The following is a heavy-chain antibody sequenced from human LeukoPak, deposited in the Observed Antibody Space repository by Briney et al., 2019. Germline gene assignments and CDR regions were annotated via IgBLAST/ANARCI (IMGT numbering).Heavy chain of an antibody. Sequence: SVKVSCKASGGTFISYAISWVGQAPGQGVEWMGGIIPIFSTANYAQKFQGSVTITAHESTSTAYMELSSLRSEDTAVYSCARLIAAANWNDWDYWGQGTLVTVSS. CDR3: ARLIAAANWNDWDY. D-gene: IGHD1-1*01. CDR2: IIPIFSTA. J-gene: IGHJ4*02. CDR1: GGTFISYA. V-gene: IGHV1-69*13.